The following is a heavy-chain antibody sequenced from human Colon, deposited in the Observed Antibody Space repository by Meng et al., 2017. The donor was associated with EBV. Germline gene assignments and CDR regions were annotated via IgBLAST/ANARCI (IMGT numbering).Heavy chain of an antibody. J-gene: IGHJ4*02. CDR2: ISSSGPTS. V-gene: IGHV3-11*01. CDR3: VNYDFWSGPV. D-gene: IGHD3-3*01. CDR1: GFAFLVYP. Sequence: HVPLLESVGASVMPGGSLRLTCAASGFAFLVYPMTCIRPAPGKGLEWVSYISSSGPTSYYTDSVKGRFTISRDNAGNSLYLQMKSLRAEDTAVYYCVNYDFWSGPVWGQGTLVTVSS.